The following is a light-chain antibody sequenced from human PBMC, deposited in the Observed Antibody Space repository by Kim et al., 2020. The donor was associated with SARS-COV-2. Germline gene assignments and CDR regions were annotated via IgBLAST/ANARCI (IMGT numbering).Light chain of an antibody. CDR3: QAWDNNNGV. CDR2: NDS. J-gene: IGLJ3*02. CDR1: RLGDKY. V-gene: IGLV3-1*01. Sequence: VSPGQTASITCSGDRLGDKYASWYQQKPGQSPVLVIYNDSRRPSGIPERFSGSNSGNTATMTISGTQAIDEADYYCQAWDNNNGVFGGGTQLTVL.